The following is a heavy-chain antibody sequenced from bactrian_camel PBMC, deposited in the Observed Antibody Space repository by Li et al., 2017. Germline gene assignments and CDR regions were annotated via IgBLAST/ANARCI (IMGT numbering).Heavy chain of an antibody. V-gene: IGHV3-2*01. Sequence: QLVESGGGLVQPGGSLRLACEVSGFTGSSYYMSWVRQAPGKGLEWVATIYSEDSDSYYGYPEKGRFAISRDSAKNTLYLQLNSLKSEDTAMYYCTIGWLRLAALTSRVKGQGTQVTVS. J-gene: IGHJ4*01. D-gene: IGHD7*01. CDR1: GFTGSSYY. CDR2: IYSEDSDS.